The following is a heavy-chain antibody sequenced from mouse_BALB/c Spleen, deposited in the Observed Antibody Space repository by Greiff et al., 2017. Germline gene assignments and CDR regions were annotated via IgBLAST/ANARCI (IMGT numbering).Heavy chain of an antibody. V-gene: IGHV1-7*01. Sequence: QVQLKESGAELAKPGASVKMSCKASGYTFTSYWMHWVKQRPGQGLEWIGYINPSTGYTEYNQKFKDKATLTADKSSSTAYMQLSSLTSEDSAVYYCARSIYYGSSYRDRSYYFDYWGQGTTLTVSS. CDR3: ARSIYYGSSYRDRSYYFDY. CDR1: GYTFTSYW. CDR2: INPSTGYT. J-gene: IGHJ2*01. D-gene: IGHD1-1*01.